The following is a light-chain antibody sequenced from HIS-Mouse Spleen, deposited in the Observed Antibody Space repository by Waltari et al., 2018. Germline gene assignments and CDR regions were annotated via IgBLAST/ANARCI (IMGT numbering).Light chain of an antibody. CDR3: QQLNSYPPT. V-gene: IGKV1-9*01. CDR2: AAS. CDR1: QGISSY. Sequence: IQLTQSQSFLSAAVGDRVTITWRASQGISSYLTWYQQKPGKAPKLLLYAASTLQSGVPSRFSGSGSGKEVTLTISSVQPEDFATYYCQQLNSYPPTFGQGTKVEI. J-gene: IGKJ1*01.